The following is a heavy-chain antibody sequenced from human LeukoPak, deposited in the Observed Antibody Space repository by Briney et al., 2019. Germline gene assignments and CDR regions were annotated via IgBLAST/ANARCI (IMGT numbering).Heavy chain of an antibody. Sequence: GGSLRLSCAASGFTFSSYGMHWVRQAPGKGLEWVAVISYDGSNKYYADSVKGRFTISRDNSKNTLYLQMNSLRAEDTAVYYCAKGGIAVADDNWFDPWGQGTLVTVSS. D-gene: IGHD6-19*01. CDR2: ISYDGSNK. CDR3: AKGGIAVADDNWFDP. J-gene: IGHJ5*02. CDR1: GFTFSSYG. V-gene: IGHV3-30*18.